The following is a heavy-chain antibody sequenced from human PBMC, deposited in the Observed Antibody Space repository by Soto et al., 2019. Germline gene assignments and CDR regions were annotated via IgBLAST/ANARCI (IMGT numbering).Heavy chain of an antibody. Sequence: QVQLQQWGAGLLKPSETLSLTCAVYGGSFSGYQWTWIRQTPGKGLEWIGEINDSGNINYNPSLKSRVTIFLDTRKKQISLKLGSVTAADTAVYFCARGLILWFGELSRRGGYYYYMDVWGKGTTVTVSS. V-gene: IGHV4-34*01. CDR2: INDSGNI. J-gene: IGHJ6*03. CDR1: GGSFSGYQ. D-gene: IGHD3-10*01. CDR3: ARGLILWFGELSRRGGYYYYMDV.